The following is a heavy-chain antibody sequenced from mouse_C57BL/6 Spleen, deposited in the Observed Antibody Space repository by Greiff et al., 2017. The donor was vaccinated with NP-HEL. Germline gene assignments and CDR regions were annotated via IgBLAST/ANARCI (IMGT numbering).Heavy chain of an antibody. D-gene: IGHD2-2*01. J-gene: IGHJ2*01. CDR2: INPSNGGT. CDR1: GYTFTSYW. CDR3: AREEDYGYDGYFDY. Sequence: ASGYTFTSYWMHWVKQRPGQGLEWIGNINPSNGGTNYNEKFKSKATLTVDKSSSTAYMQLSSLTSEDSAVYYCAREEDYGYDGYFDYWGQGTTLTVSS. V-gene: IGHV1-53*01.